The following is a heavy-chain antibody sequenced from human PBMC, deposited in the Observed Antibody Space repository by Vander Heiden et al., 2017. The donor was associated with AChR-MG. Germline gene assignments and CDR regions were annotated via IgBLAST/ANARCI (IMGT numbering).Heavy chain of an antibody. D-gene: IGHD4-17*01. V-gene: IGHV3-23*01. J-gene: IGHJ4*02. CDR1: AFTFSSYA. CDR2: ISGSGGST. CDR3: AKWEDYGGNRAGGDY. Sequence: EVQLLESGGGLVQPGGSLRLSCAASAFTFSSYAMSWVRQAPGKGVEWVSAISGSGGSTYYADSVKGRFTISRDNSKNTLYLQMNSLRAEDTAVYYCAKWEDYGGNRAGGDYWGQGTLVTVSS.